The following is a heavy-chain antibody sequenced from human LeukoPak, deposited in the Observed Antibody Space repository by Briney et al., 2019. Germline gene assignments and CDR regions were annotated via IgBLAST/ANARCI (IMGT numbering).Heavy chain of an antibody. CDR2: VYYSGRT. Sequence: SETLSLTCTVSGGSISSYYWSWIRQPPGKGLEWIGYVYYSGRTNYNPTLKSRVTISVDTSKNQFSLRLNSVTAADTALYYCVRETATSYYDSAGYYRQTEVFDVWGQGTKVTVSS. D-gene: IGHD3-22*01. CDR1: GGSISSYY. V-gene: IGHV4-59*01. CDR3: VRETATSYYDSAGYYRQTEVFDV. J-gene: IGHJ3*01.